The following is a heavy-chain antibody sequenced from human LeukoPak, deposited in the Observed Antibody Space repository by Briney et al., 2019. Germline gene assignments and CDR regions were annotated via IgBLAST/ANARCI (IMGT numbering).Heavy chain of an antibody. CDR3: AVPNWGSDYYYYYMDV. Sequence: ASVKVSCTASGGTFSSYAISWVRQAPGQGLEWMGGIIPIFGTANYAQKFQGRVTITADKSTSTAYMELSSLRSEDTAVYYCAVPNWGSDYYYYYMDVWGKGTTVTVSS. CDR1: GGTFSSYA. V-gene: IGHV1-69*06. J-gene: IGHJ6*03. D-gene: IGHD7-27*01. CDR2: IIPIFGTA.